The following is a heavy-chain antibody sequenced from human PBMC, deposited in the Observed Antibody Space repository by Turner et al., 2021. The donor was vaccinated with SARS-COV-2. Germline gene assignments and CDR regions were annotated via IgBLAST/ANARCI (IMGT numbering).Heavy chain of an antibody. CDR1: GYTFTSYG. CDR2: ISAYNGNT. J-gene: IGHJ1*01. V-gene: IGHV1-18*04. D-gene: IGHD2-2*01. Sequence: QVKLVQSGAEVKKPGASVKVSCKAAGYTFTSYGISWVRRAPGQGLEWMEWISAYNGNTNYAHNLQSRVTMTTDTATSTAYMELMSLRSDDTVVYYCASDCSSTSCQTGYFQHWGQGTLVTVSS. CDR3: ASDCSSTSCQTGYFQH.